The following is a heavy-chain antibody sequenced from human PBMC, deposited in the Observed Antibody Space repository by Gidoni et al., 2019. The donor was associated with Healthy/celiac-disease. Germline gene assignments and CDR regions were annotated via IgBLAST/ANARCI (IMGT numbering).Heavy chain of an antibody. Sequence: QVQLVQSGAEVKKPGSSVKVSCKASGGTFSSYAISWVRQAPGQGLEWMGRIIPILGIANYAQKFQGRVTITADKSTSTAYMELSSLRSEDTAVYYCARVDYYDSSGYRDFNAFDIWGQGTMVTVSS. CDR1: GGTFSSYA. V-gene: IGHV1-69*09. CDR2: IIPILGIA. J-gene: IGHJ3*02. CDR3: ARVDYYDSSGYRDFNAFDI. D-gene: IGHD3-22*01.